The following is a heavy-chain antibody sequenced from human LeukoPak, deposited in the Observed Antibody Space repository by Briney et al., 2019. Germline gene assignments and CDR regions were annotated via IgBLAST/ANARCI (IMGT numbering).Heavy chain of an antibody. Sequence: GGSLRLSCAASGFTFSSYSMNWVRQAPGKGLEWVSSISSSSSYIYYADSVKGRFTISRDNAKNSLYLQMNSLRAEDTAVYYCARVLGGAGTSDYWGQGTLVTVSS. D-gene: IGHD6-13*01. CDR3: ARVLGGAGTSDY. V-gene: IGHV3-21*01. CDR2: ISSSSSYI. J-gene: IGHJ4*02. CDR1: GFTFSSYS.